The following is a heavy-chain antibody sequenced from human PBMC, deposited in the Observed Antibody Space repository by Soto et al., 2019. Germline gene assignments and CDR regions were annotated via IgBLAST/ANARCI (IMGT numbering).Heavy chain of an antibody. CDR2: IYPGDSDT. V-gene: IGHV5-51*01. Sequence: GESLKSSCKGSGYSFTSYWIGWVRQMPGKGLEWMGIIYPGDSDTRYSPSFQGQVTISADKSISTAYLQWSSLKASDTAMYYCARPYCSGGSCYVFFYWGQGTLVTVSS. D-gene: IGHD2-15*01. CDR1: GYSFTSYW. CDR3: ARPYCSGGSCYVFFY. J-gene: IGHJ4*02.